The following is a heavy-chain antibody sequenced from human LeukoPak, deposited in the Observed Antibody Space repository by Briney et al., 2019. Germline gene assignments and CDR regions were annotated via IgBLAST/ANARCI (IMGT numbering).Heavy chain of an antibody. D-gene: IGHD4-11*01. Sequence: GGSLRLSCAASGFTFSNAWMNWVRQAPGKGLEWVGRIKSKTDGGTTDYAAPVKGRFTISRDDSKNTLYLQMNSLRAEDTAVYYCARDGPLLTTVTIGGGLYYYGMDVWGQGTTVTVSS. CDR3: ARDGPLLTTVTIGGGLYYYGMDV. CDR2: IKSKTDGGTT. J-gene: IGHJ6*02. V-gene: IGHV3-15*07. CDR1: GFTFSNAW.